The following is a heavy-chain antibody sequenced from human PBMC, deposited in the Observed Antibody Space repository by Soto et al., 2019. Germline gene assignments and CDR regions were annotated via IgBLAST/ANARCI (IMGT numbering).Heavy chain of an antibody. V-gene: IGHV1-69*13. J-gene: IGHJ6*02. D-gene: IGHD1-7*01. Sequence: SVKVSCKASGGTFSSYAISWVRQAPGQGLEWMGGIIPIFGTANYAQKFQGRVTITADESTSTAYMELSSLRSEDTAVYYCGWGVRELLGMGGMDVWGQGTTVTVSS. CDR3: GWGVRELLGMGGMDV. CDR1: GGTFSSYA. CDR2: IIPIFGTA.